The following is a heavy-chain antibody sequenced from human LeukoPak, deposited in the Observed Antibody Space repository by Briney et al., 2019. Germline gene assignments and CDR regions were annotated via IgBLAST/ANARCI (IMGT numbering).Heavy chain of an antibody. J-gene: IGHJ4*02. CDR2: IYPGDSDT. D-gene: IGHD5-24*01. Sequence: GESLKISCKGSGYSFTCNWIGWVRQMPGKGLEWMGIIYPGDSDTTYSPSFQGQVTISADKSISTAYLQWSSLKASDTAMYYCARQGDVYNRPFDYWGQGTLVTVSS. CDR1: GYSFTCNW. CDR3: ARQGDVYNRPFDY. V-gene: IGHV5-51*01.